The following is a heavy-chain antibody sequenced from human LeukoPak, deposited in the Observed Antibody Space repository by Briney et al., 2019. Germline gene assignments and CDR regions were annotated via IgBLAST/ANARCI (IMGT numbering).Heavy chain of an antibody. V-gene: IGHV3-74*01. CDR1: GFTFSSYW. Sequence: PGGSLRLSCAASGFTFSSYWMHWVRQAPGKGLVWVSRINSDGSSTSYADSVKGRFTISRDNAKNTLYLQMNSLRAEDTAVYYCARSSEGRYYYDSSGYSYYYYYMDVWGKGTTVTISS. D-gene: IGHD3-22*01. CDR2: INSDGSST. J-gene: IGHJ6*03. CDR3: ARSSEGRYYYDSSGYSYYYYYMDV.